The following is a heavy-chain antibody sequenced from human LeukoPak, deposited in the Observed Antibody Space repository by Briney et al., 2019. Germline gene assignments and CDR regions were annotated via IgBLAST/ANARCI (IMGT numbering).Heavy chain of an antibody. CDR2: LSTDTTYM. J-gene: IGHJ3*02. CDR1: GFTFSSYS. D-gene: IGHD2-15*01. Sequence: GGSLRLSCSASGFTFSSYSMSWVRQAPGKGLEWVSSLSTDTTYMSYADSVKGRFSISRDNAKQSLYLQINSLRAEQTAVYYCATSLLGATFDTWGQGTMVTVSS. V-gene: IGHV3-21*01. CDR3: ATSLLGATFDT.